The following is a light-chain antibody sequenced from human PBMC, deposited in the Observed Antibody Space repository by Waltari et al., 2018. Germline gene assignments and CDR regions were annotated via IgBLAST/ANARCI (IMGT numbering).Light chain of an antibody. Sequence: SVLTQPPSASGAPGQRVTISCSGSSSNIGSRYVYWYQQVPGKAPKLLIYTDDRRGAGVPDRVSASKSGTSASLAISGLRSEDEADYYCASWDDSPSGHVVFGGGTKLTVL. CDR2: TDD. CDR3: ASWDDSPSGHVV. CDR1: SSNIGSRY. V-gene: IGLV1-47*02. J-gene: IGLJ2*01.